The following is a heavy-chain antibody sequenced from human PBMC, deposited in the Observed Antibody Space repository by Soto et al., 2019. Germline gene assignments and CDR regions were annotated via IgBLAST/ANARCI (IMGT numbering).Heavy chain of an antibody. CDR3: ARGDVAVAENYYYYGMDV. J-gene: IGHJ6*02. CDR2: ISYDGSNK. D-gene: IGHD6-19*01. V-gene: IGHV3-30-3*01. Sequence: GGSLRLSCAASGFTFSSYAMHWVRQAPGKGLEWVAVISYDGSNKYYADSVKGRFTISRDNSKNTLYLQMNSLRAEDTAVYYCARGDVAVAENYYYYGMDVWGQGTTVTVSS. CDR1: GFTFSSYA.